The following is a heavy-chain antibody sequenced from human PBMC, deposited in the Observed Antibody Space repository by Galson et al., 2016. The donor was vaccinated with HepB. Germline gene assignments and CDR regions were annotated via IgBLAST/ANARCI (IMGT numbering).Heavy chain of an antibody. CDR3: ARQCTSGWNYYYMDV. Sequence: SETLSLTCTVSGGSISSSNYYWGWIRQPPGKGLEYIGSISYSGSTNYRPSLKSRVTISVDTSKNQFSLSLSSLTAADTAGYYCARQCTSGWNYYYMDVWGKGTTVTVSS. CDR1: GGSISSSNYY. D-gene: IGHD3-9*01. V-gene: IGHV4-39*01. J-gene: IGHJ6*03. CDR2: ISYSGST.